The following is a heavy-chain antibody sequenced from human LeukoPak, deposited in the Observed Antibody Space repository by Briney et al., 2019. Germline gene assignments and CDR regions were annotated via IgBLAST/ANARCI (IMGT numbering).Heavy chain of an antibody. D-gene: IGHD3-9*01. Sequence: PSETLSLTCSVSGGSISSDSYFWGWLRQPPGQGLEWVASISYSGRNYYNPSLKSRVFISVDTSKNHFSLKVNSVTAADTAVYYCARQSRFYDILTGYYKNWFDPWGQGTLVTVSS. V-gene: IGHV4-39*01. CDR3: ARQSRFYDILTGYYKNWFDP. CDR1: GGSISSDSYF. CDR2: ISYSGRN. J-gene: IGHJ5*02.